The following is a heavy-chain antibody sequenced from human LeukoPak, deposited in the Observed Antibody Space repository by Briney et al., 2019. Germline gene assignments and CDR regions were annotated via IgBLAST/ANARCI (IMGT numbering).Heavy chain of an antibody. D-gene: IGHD2/OR15-2a*01. CDR3: VSFYETY. J-gene: IGHJ4*02. CDR1: GNYW. V-gene: IGHV3-74*01. CDR2: INSVGSWP. Sequence: PGGSLRLSCAASGNYWMHWVRQVPGKGLVWVSHINSVGSWPSYADSVKGRFTISKDNAKNTVYLQMNSLRAEDTAVYYCVSFYETYWGRGTLVTVSS.